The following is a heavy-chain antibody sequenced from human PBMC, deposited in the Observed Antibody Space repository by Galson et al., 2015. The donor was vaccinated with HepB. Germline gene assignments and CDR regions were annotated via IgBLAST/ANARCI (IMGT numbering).Heavy chain of an antibody. J-gene: IGHJ3*02. CDR1: GYTFTSYG. V-gene: IGHV1-18*04. Sequence: SVKVSCKASGYTFTSYGISWVRQAPGQGLEWMGWISAYNGNTNYAQKLQGRVTMTTDTSTSTAYMELRSLRSDDTAVYYCARDRDDYGDYSDAFDIWGQGTMVTVSS. CDR3: ARDRDDYGDYSDAFDI. D-gene: IGHD4-17*01. CDR2: ISAYNGNT.